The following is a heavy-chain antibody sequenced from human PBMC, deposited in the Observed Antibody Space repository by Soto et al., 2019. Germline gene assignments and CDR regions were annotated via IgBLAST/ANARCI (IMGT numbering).Heavy chain of an antibody. CDR2: ISYDGSNK. CDR3: ALGDPLDY. Sequence: GGSLRLSCAASGFTFSSYGMHWVRQAPGKGLEWVAVISYDGSNKYYADSVKGRFTISGDNSKNTLYLQMNSLRAEDTAVYYCALGDPLDYWGQGTLVTVSS. V-gene: IGHV3-30*03. D-gene: IGHD4-17*01. CDR1: GFTFSSYG. J-gene: IGHJ4*02.